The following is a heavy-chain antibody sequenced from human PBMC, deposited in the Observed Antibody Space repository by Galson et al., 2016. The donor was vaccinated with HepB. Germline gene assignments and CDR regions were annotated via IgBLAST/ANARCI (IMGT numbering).Heavy chain of an antibody. CDR2: INHGGST. CDR3: AYTYYYDSSGYSPFDN. Sequence: ETLSLTCAVYDGSFRSYYWSWIRQTPEKGLEWVGEINHGGSTNYNPSLKSRVIISIDTSKNQFSLKLSSVTAADTAVYYCAYTYYYDSSGYSPFDNWGQGTLVTVSS. J-gene: IGHJ4*02. CDR1: DGSFRSYY. V-gene: IGHV4-34*01. D-gene: IGHD3-22*01.